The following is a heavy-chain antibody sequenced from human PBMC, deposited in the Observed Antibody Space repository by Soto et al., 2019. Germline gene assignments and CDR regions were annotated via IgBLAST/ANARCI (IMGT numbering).Heavy chain of an antibody. J-gene: IGHJ6*02. CDR2: IWYDGSNK. CDR1: GFTFSSDG. D-gene: IGHD2-15*01. CDR3: ARDTYIVVVVAAKAQRLDGMDV. Sequence: QVQLVESGGGVVQPGRSLRLSCAASGFTFSSDGMHWVRQAPGKGLEWVAVIWYDGSNKYYADSVKGRFTISRDNSKNTLDLQMNSLRAEDTAVYYCARDTYIVVVVAAKAQRLDGMDVWGQGTTVTVSS. V-gene: IGHV3-33*01.